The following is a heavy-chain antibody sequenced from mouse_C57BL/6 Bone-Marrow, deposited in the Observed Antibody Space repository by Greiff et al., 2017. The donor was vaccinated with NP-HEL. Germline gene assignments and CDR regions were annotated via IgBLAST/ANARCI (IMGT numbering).Heavy chain of an antibody. CDR3: ARGYYSTLAWFAY. Sequence: EVKLVESGGGLVKPGGSLKLSCAASGFTFSSYAMSWVRQTPEKGLEWVATISDGGSYTYYPDNVKGRFTISRDNAKNNLYLQMSHLKSEDTAMDYCARGYYSTLAWFAYWGKGTLVTVSA. V-gene: IGHV5-4*03. CDR1: GFTFSSYA. D-gene: IGHD2-5*01. CDR2: ISDGGSYT. J-gene: IGHJ3*01.